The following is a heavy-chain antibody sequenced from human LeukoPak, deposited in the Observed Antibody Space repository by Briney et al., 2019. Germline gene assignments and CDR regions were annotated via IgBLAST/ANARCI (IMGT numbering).Heavy chain of an antibody. D-gene: IGHD4-23*01. CDR1: GFTFDDYA. V-gene: IGHV3-9*01. CDR2: ISWNSGSI. J-gene: IGHJ4*02. Sequence: PGGSLRLSCAASGFTFDDYATHWVRQAPGKGLEWVSGISWNSGSIGYADSVKGRFTISRDNAKNSLYLQMNSLRAEDTALYYCAKDMSYGGNSVRFDYWGQGTLVTVSS. CDR3: AKDMSYGGNSVRFDY.